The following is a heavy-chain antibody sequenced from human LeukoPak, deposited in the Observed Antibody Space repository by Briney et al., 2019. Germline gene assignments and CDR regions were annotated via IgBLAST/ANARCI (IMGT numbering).Heavy chain of an antibody. Sequence: GGSLRLSCAASGFTFSSYSMSWVRQAPGKGLEWVSSISSSSTYRYYAASVRGRFTISRDNAKNSLYLQMDSLRAEDTALYYCARGRYSGSYLLDYWGQGTLVTVSS. J-gene: IGHJ4*02. CDR1: GFTFSSYS. CDR3: ARGRYSGSYLLDY. V-gene: IGHV3-21*01. CDR2: ISSSSTYR. D-gene: IGHD1-26*01.